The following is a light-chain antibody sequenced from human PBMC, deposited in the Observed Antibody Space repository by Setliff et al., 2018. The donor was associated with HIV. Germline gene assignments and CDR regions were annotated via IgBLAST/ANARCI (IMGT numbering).Light chain of an antibody. CDR2: DVS. CDR1: SSDVVGYNY. V-gene: IGLV2-14*03. J-gene: IGLJ1*01. Sequence: QSVLTQPAAVSGSPGQSITISCTGTSSDVVGYNYVSWYQQHPAKAPKLMIYDVSNRPSGVSKRFSGSKSGNTASLTISGLQAEDEADYYCSSYTSSSTPDVFGTGTKVTVL. CDR3: SSYTSSSTPDV.